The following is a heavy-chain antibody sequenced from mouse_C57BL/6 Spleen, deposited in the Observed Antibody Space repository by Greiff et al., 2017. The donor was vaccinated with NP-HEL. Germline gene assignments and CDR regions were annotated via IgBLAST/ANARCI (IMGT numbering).Heavy chain of an antibody. J-gene: IGHJ2*01. CDR3: TAYYYGSSWNYFDY. D-gene: IGHD1-1*01. Sequence: EVKVEESGGGLVQPGGSMKLSCVASGFTFSNYWMNWVRQSPEKGLEWVAQIRLKSDNYATHYAESVKGRFTISRDDSKSSVYLQMNNLRAEDTGIYYCTAYYYGSSWNYFDYWGQGTTLTVSS. V-gene: IGHV6-3*01. CDR1: GFTFSNYW. CDR2: IRLKSDNYAT.